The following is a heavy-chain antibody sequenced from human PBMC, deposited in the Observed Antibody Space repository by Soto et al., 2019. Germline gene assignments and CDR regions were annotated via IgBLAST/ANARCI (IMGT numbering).Heavy chain of an antibody. J-gene: IGHJ4*02. Sequence: PGGFLRLSCAASGFTFSSYDMHWVRQATGKGLEWVSAIGTAGDTYYPGSVKGRFTISRENAKNSLYLQMNSLRAGDTAVYYCARGGGGYYNDYWGQGTLVTVSS. CDR3: ARGGGGYYNDY. CDR1: GFTFSSYD. D-gene: IGHD3-3*01. V-gene: IGHV3-13*01. CDR2: IGTAGDT.